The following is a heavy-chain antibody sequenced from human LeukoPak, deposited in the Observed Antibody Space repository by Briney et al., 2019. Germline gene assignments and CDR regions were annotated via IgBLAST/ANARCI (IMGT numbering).Heavy chain of an antibody. Sequence: KLSQTLSLTCAISGDSVSSNSAAWNWIRQSPSRGLEWLGRTYYRSKWYNDYAVSVKSRITINPDTSKNQFSPQLNSVTAADTAGYSCPRGALGPHPSYSSMAAWAKGPRSPSP. CDR3: PRGALGPHPSYSSMAA. CDR1: GDSVSSNSAA. D-gene: IGHD7-27*01. CDR2: TYYRSKWYN. J-gene: IGHJ6*03. V-gene: IGHV6-1*01.